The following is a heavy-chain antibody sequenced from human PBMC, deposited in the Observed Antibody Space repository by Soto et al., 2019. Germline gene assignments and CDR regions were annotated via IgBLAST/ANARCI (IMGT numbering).Heavy chain of an antibody. Sequence: GGSLRLSCAASGFTFSSYWMSWVRQAPGKGLEWVANIKQDGSEKYYVDSVKGRFTISRDNAKNSLYLQMNSLRAEDTAVDYCARGGLSDAFDIWGQGTMVTVSS. CDR2: IKQDGSEK. J-gene: IGHJ3*02. V-gene: IGHV3-7*01. CDR1: GFTFSSYW. CDR3: ARGGLSDAFDI.